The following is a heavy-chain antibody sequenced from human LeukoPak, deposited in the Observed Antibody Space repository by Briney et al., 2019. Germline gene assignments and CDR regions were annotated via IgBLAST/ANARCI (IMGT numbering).Heavy chain of an antibody. Sequence: GESLKISCKGSGYSFTSYWIGWVRQMPGKGLELMGIIYPGDSDTRYSPSFQGQVTISADKSISTAYLQWSSLKASDTAMYYCARRSQEYSYGRHAIDYWGQGTLVTVSS. CDR3: ARRSQEYSYGRHAIDY. CDR2: IYPGDSDT. V-gene: IGHV5-51*01. J-gene: IGHJ4*02. D-gene: IGHD5-18*01. CDR1: GYSFTSYW.